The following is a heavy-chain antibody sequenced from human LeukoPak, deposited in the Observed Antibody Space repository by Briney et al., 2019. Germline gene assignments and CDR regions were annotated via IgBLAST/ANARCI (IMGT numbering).Heavy chain of an antibody. V-gene: IGHV1-2*02. D-gene: IGHD3-10*01. CDR3: ARVSYYGSGSCGY. CDR1: GYTFTGYY. J-gene: IGHJ4*02. Sequence: ASVKVSCKASGYTFTGYYMHWVRQAPGQGLEWMGWINPNSGGTNYAQKFQGRVTMTRDTSISTAYMELSRLRSDDTAVYYCARVSYYGSGSCGYWGQGTLVTVS. CDR2: INPNSGGT.